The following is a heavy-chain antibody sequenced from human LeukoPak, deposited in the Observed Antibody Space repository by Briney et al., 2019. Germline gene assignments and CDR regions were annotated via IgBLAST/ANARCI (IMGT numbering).Heavy chain of an antibody. CDR3: ARDWDIAVASFDC. Sequence: ASVKVSCKASGYTFTGYYMHWVRQAPGQGLEWMGWINPNSGGTNYAQKFQSRVTMTRDTSISTAYMELSRLRSDDTAVYYCARDWDIAVASFDCWGQGTLVTVSS. CDR2: INPNSGGT. V-gene: IGHV1-2*02. D-gene: IGHD6-19*01. CDR1: GYTFTGYY. J-gene: IGHJ4*02.